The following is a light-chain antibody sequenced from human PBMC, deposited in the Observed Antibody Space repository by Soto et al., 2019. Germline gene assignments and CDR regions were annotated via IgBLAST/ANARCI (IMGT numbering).Light chain of an antibody. CDR2: EVS. CDR3: SSYAGSNVLYV. Sequence: QSALTQPPSASRSPGQSVTISCTGTSSDVGGYNYVSWYQQYPGKAPKVMIYEVSKRPSGVPDRFSGSKSGNTASLTVSGLQADDEADYYCSSYAGSNVLYVFGTGTKLTVL. V-gene: IGLV2-8*02. J-gene: IGLJ1*01. CDR1: SSDVGGYNY.